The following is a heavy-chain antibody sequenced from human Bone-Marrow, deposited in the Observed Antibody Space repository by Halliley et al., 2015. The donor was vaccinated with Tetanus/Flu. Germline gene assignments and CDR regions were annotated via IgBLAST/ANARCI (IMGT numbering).Heavy chain of an antibody. Sequence: LEWVSVIYSDGTTYYAESVKGRFTISRHDSKNTLYLQMNSLTAEDTAVYYCARSRTWDWFYFDYWGQGTLVTVSS. CDR2: IYSDGTT. CDR3: ARSRTWDWFYFDY. D-gene: IGHD3-9*01. V-gene: IGHV3-53*04. J-gene: IGHJ4*02.